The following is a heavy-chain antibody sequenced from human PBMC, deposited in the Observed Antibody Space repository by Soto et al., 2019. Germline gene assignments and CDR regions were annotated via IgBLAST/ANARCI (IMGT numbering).Heavy chain of an antibody. CDR2: TYYSENT. V-gene: IGHV4-31*03. CDR3: ARLSSSGWPIDS. CDR1: GGSISSGGYY. J-gene: IGHJ4*02. D-gene: IGHD6-19*01. Sequence: PSETLSLTCTASGGSISSGGYYCNWIRQHPGKGLQWIGYTYYSENTYYNPSLNSRITISADTSKNQFSLKLSSVTAADTAVYCCARLSSSGWPIDSWGQGTLVTGSS.